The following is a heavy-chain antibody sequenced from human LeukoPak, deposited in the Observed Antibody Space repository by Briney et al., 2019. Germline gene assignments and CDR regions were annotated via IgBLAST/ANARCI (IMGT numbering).Heavy chain of an antibody. V-gene: IGHV1-8*01. CDR2: MNPNSGNT. J-gene: IGHJ6*02. CDR1: GYTFTSYD. Sequence: GASVKVSCKASGYTFTSYDINWVRQATGQGLEWMGWMNPNSGNTGYAQKLQGRVTMTTDTSTSTAYMELRSLRSDDTAVYYCARSPVGATNYYYYYGMDVWGQGTTVTVSS. CDR3: ARSPVGATNYYYYYGMDV. D-gene: IGHD1-26*01.